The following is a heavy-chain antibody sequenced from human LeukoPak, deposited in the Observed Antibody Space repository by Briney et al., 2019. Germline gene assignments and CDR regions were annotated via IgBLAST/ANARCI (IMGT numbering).Heavy chain of an antibody. CDR1: GFTVSSNY. CDR2: IYSGGST. V-gene: IGHV3-53*01. Sequence: PGGSLRLSCAASGFTVSSNYMSWVRQAPGKELEWVSVIYSGGSTYYADSVKGRFTISRDNSKNTLYLQMNSLRAEDTAVYYCAREGPLEEGYMDVWGKGTTVTVSS. J-gene: IGHJ6*03. D-gene: IGHD1-1*01. CDR3: AREGPLEEGYMDV.